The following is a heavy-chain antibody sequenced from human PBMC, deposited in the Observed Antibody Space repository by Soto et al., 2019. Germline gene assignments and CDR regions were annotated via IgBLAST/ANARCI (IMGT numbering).Heavy chain of an antibody. CDR3: AREVGGGYCSGGSCYFFDY. V-gene: IGHV6-1*01. J-gene: IGHJ4*02. CDR2: TYYRSKWYN. CDR1: GDSVSSNSAA. D-gene: IGHD2-15*01. Sequence: PSQTLSLTCAVSGDSVSSNSAAWNWIRQSPSRGLEWLGRTYYRSKWYNDYAVSVKSRITINPDTSKNQFSLQLNSVTPEDTAVYYCAREVGGGYCSGGSCYFFDYWGQGTLVTVSS.